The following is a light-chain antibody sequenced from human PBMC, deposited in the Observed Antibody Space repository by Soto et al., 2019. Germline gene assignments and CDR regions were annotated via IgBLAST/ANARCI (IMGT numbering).Light chain of an antibody. Sequence: EIVLTQSPGTLSLSPGERATLSCRASQSVSSSYLAWYQQKPGQAPRLLIYVASSRATGIPDRFSGSGSGTDFTLTINNVEPEDFAVYYCQQRSDWPWTFGQGTKVDIK. CDR1: QSVSSSY. V-gene: IGKV3D-20*02. CDR3: QQRSDWPWT. CDR2: VAS. J-gene: IGKJ1*01.